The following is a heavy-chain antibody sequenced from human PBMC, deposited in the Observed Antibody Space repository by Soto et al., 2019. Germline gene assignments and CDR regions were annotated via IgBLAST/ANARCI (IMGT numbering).Heavy chain of an antibody. CDR2: IYWDDDK. Sequence: SGPTLVNPTQTLTLTCTFSGFSLSTSGVGVGWTRQPPGKALEWLALIYWDDDKRYSPSPKSRLTITKDTSKNQVVLTMTNMDPVDTATYYCAHRPTKVGAHGAFDSWGQGTKVTGSS. CDR3: AHRPTKVGAHGAFDS. D-gene: IGHD1-26*01. V-gene: IGHV2-5*02. CDR1: GFSLSTSGVG. J-gene: IGHJ3*02.